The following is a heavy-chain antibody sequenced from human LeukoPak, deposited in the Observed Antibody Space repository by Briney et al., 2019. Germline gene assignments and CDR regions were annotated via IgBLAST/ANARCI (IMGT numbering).Heavy chain of an antibody. CDR3: AKLPAASRIEFDP. Sequence: PGGSLRPSCAASGFTFSSYSMNWVRQAPGKGLEWVSSISSSSSYIYYADSVKGRFTISRDNAKNSLYLQMNSLRAEDTAVYYCAKLPAASRIEFDPWGQGTLVTVSS. CDR1: GFTFSSYS. V-gene: IGHV3-21*01. D-gene: IGHD6-25*01. CDR2: ISSSSSYI. J-gene: IGHJ5*02.